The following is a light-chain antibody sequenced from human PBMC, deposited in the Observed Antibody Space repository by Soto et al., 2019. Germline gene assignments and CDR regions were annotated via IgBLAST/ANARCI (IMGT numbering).Light chain of an antibody. CDR3: CSNAGSYTVL. Sequence: QSALTQPRSVSGSPGQSVTISCTGTSSDVGRYNYVSWYQQHPGKAPKLMIYDVTKRPSGVPDRFSGSKSGNTASLTISGLQTEDEADYYCCSNAGSYTVLFGGGTKLTVL. CDR2: DVT. CDR1: SSDVGRYNY. J-gene: IGLJ2*01. V-gene: IGLV2-11*01.